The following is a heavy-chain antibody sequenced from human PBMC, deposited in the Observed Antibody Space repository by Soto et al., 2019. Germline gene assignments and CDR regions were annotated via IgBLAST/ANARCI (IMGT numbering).Heavy chain of an antibody. CDR3: ARRTVNIRTFYSGLKTHCFDY. V-gene: IGHV4-39*01. J-gene: IGHJ4*02. CDR2: IYYSGST. D-gene: IGHD6-19*01. CDR1: GGSISSSSYY. Sequence: SETLSLTCAVSGGSISSSSYYWGWIRQPPGKGLEWIGSIYYSGSTYYTPSLQSRVAISVDTSKKQFSLKLNSVTAADTAVYYCARRTVNIRTFYSGLKTHCFDYWGQGTLVTV.